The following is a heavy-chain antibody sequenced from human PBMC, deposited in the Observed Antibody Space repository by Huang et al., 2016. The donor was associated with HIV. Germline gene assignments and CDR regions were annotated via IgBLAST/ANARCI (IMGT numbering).Heavy chain of an antibody. J-gene: IGHJ4*02. V-gene: IGHV4-59*11. D-gene: IGHD3-3*01. CDR1: GGSISTHY. CDR2: IDYSGST. Sequence: QVQLQESGPGLVKPSETLSLTCTVSGGSISTHYWSWIRQPPGKGLEWIGSIDYSGSTNSSPSLKMRVTILLDTAKNQFSLRVNSVTAADTAMYYCARDHHDFWRGYRRMYFFDHWGQGTLVTVSS. CDR3: ARDHHDFWRGYRRMYFFDH.